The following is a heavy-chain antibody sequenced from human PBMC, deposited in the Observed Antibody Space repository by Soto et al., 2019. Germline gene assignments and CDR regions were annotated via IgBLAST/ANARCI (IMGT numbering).Heavy chain of an antibody. D-gene: IGHD6-13*01. J-gene: IGHJ4*02. CDR2: INSDGSST. CDR3: ASSIAAAGKVSDY. CDR1: GFTFSSYW. V-gene: IGHV3-74*01. Sequence: GGSLRLSCAASGFTFSSYWMHWVRQAPGKGLVWVSRINSDGSSTSYADSVKGRFTISRDNAKNTLYLQMNSLRAEDTAVYYCASSIAAAGKVSDYWGQGTLVTVSS.